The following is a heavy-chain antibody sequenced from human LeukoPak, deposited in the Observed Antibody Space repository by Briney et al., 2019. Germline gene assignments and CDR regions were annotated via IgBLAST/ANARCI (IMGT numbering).Heavy chain of an antibody. Sequence: PGGSLRLSCAASGFTFSSYSMNWVRQAPGKGLEWVSSISSSSSYIYYADSVKGRFTISRDNAKNSLYLQMNSLRAEDTAVYYCARTCGGDCYSAFGIWGQGTMVTVSS. CDR2: ISSSSSYI. J-gene: IGHJ3*02. CDR1: GFTFSSYS. V-gene: IGHV3-21*01. CDR3: ARTCGGDCYSAFGI. D-gene: IGHD2-21*02.